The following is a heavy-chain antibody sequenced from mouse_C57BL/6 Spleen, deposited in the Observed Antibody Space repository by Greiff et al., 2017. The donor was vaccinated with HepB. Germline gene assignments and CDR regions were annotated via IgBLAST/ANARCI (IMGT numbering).Heavy chain of an antibody. CDR2: IDPENGDT. CDR1: GFNIKDDY. J-gene: IGHJ3*01. V-gene: IGHV14-4*01. Sequence: VQLKESGAELVRPGASVKLSCTASGFNIKDDYMHWVKQRPEQGLEWIGWIDPENGDTEYASKFQGKATITADTSSNTAYLQLSSLTSEDTAVYYCTTPAGGFAYWGQGTLVTVSA. CDR3: TTPAGGFAY.